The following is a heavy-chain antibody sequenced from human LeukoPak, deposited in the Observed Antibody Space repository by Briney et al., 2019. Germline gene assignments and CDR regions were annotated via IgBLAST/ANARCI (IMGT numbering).Heavy chain of an antibody. V-gene: IGHV3-33*06. CDR2: IWYDGSNK. J-gene: IGHJ6*03. D-gene: IGHD4-17*01. Sequence: GGSLRLSCAASGFTFSSYGMRWVRQAPGKGLEWVAVIWYDGSNKYYADSVKGRFTISRDNSKNTLYLQMNSLRAEDTAVYYCAKENYGDYVAHYYYYYMDVWGKGTTVTVSS. CDR1: GFTFSSYG. CDR3: AKENYGDYVAHYYYYYMDV.